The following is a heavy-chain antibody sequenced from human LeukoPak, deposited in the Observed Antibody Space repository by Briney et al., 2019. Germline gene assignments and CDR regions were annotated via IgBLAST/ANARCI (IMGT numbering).Heavy chain of an antibody. J-gene: IGHJ4*02. CDR2: IYYSGRT. CDR3: SRRQKYRSGYTGPELGSGYFDY. CDR1: GGSISSYY. V-gene: IGHV4-59*01. D-gene: IGHD5-18*01. Sequence: SETLSLTCSVSGGSISSYYWSWIRQPPGRGLEWIGYIYYSGRTSYNPSLKSRVTISVDTSKNQFSLRLSSVTAADMAVYYCSRRQKYRSGYTGPELGSGYFDYWGQGPLVTVSS.